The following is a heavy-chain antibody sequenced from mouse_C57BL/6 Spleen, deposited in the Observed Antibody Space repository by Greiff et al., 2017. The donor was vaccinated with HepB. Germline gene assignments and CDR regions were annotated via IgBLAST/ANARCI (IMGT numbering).Heavy chain of an antibody. CDR2: IDPSDSYT. CDR1: GYTFTSYW. Sequence: QVQLQQPGAELVKPGASVKLSCKASGYTFTSYWMQWVKQRPGQGLEWIGEIDPSDSYTNYNQKFKGKATLTVDTSSSTAYMQLSSLTSEDSAVYYCARSRYGSSSPLAMDYWGQGTSVTVSS. D-gene: IGHD1-1*01. V-gene: IGHV1-50*01. CDR3: ARSRYGSSSPLAMDY. J-gene: IGHJ4*01.